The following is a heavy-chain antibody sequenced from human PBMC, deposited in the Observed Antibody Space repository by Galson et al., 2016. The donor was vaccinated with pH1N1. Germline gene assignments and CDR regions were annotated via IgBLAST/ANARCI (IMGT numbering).Heavy chain of an antibody. CDR3: AGFLYGDYQGNFDY. CDR2: IDWDDDK. J-gene: IGHJ4*02. Sequence: PALVKPTQTLTLTCTFSGFSLSTSGMCVSWIRQPPGKALEWLALIDWDDDKYYSTSLKTRLTISKDTSKNQVVLTMTNMDPVDTATYYCAGFLYGDYQGNFDYWGQGTLVTVSS. V-gene: IGHV2-70*01. D-gene: IGHD4-17*01. CDR1: GFSLSTSGMC.